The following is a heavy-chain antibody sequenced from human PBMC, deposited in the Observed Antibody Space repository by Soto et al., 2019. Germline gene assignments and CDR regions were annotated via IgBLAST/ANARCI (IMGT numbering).Heavy chain of an antibody. CDR1: GGSISSSSYY. CDR3: ARLNDGDYELGWFDP. Sequence: QLQLQESGPGLVKPSETLSLTCTVSGGSISSSSYYWGWIRQPPGKGLEWIGSIYYSGSTYYNPSLKSRVTISVDTSKNQFSLKLSSVTAADTAVYYCARLNDGDYELGWFDPWGQGTLVTVSS. CDR2: IYYSGST. V-gene: IGHV4-39*01. D-gene: IGHD4-17*01. J-gene: IGHJ5*02.